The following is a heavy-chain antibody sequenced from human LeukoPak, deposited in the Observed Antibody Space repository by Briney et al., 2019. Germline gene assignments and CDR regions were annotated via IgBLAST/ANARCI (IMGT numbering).Heavy chain of an antibody. CDR1: GFTFSSHG. CDR3: AKDPGVQSSLYYFDY. CDR2: ISPSADIT. J-gene: IGHJ4*02. Sequence: GGSLRLSCAASGFTFSSHGMSWVRQAPGKGLEWISGISPSADITYYADSVKGRFTISRDNSENTLYLQMNSLRAEDTAVYYCAKDPGVQSSLYYFDYWGQGTLVTVSS. D-gene: IGHD2/OR15-2a*01. V-gene: IGHV3-23*01.